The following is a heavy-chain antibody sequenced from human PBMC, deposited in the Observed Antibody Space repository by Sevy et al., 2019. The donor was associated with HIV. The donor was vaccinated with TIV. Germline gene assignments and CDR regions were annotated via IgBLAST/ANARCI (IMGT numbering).Heavy chain of an antibody. V-gene: IGHV1-69*13. CDR3: ASPHCSGGSCYSRPPYYYGMDV. D-gene: IGHD2-15*01. Sequence: ASVKVSCKASGGTFSSYAISWVRQAPGQGLEWMGGIIPIFGTANYAQKFQGRVTITADESTSTAYMELSSLGSEDTAVYYCASPHCSGGSCYSRPPYYYGMDVWGQGTTVTVSS. CDR1: GGTFSSYA. J-gene: IGHJ6*02. CDR2: IIPIFGTA.